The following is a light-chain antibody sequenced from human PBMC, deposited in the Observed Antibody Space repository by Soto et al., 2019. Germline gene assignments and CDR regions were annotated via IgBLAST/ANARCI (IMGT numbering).Light chain of an antibody. CDR1: QSVSNDF. CDR2: GTS. J-gene: IGKJ1*01. V-gene: IGKV3-20*01. Sequence: IVLTQSPGILSLSPGERATLSCRASQSVSNDFLAWYQQKPGQTPRLLLYGTSKRATGIPDRFSGSGSGTDLTLTISRLETEDFAVYYCQHYGTSPPWTFGQGTKVDIK. CDR3: QHYGTSPPWT.